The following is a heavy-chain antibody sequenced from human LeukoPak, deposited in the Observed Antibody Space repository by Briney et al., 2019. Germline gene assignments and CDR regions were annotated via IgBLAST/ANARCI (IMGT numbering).Heavy chain of an antibody. D-gene: IGHD1-26*01. CDR1: GFTFSSNG. CDR3: ARWGAGRTSDY. V-gene: IGHV3-33*02. J-gene: IGHJ4*02. Sequence: PGGSLRLSCAASGFTFSSNGMHWASHAPGKGLEWVAVIYYDGRKQSYADFAKGRFTISRDNTTNTLFLQMNSLRVDDTAVYYCARWGAGRTSDYWGQGTLVTVSS. CDR2: IYYDGRKQ.